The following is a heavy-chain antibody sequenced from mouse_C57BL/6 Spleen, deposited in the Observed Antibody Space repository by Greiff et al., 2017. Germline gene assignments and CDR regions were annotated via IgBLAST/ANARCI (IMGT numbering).Heavy chain of an antibody. Sequence: QVQLQQPGTELVKPGASVTLSCKASGYTFTSYGMHWVKQRPGQGLEWIGNINPNNGGTTYNEKFKGKATLTADKSSSTAYMQLRSLTSEDSAVYYCARSYYGRSSDDWGTGTTLTVSS. D-gene: IGHD1-1*01. V-gene: IGHV1-53*01. CDR1: GYTFTSYG. CDR2: INPNNGGT. CDR3: ARSYYGRSSDD. J-gene: IGHJ2*01.